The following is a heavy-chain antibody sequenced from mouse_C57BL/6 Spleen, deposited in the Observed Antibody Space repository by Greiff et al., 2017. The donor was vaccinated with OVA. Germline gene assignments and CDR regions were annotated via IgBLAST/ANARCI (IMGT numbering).Heavy chain of an antibody. CDR2: IYPGDGDT. D-gene: IGHD2-4*01. CDR1: GYAFSSSW. Sequence: QVQLKESGPELVKPGASVKISCKASGYAFSSSWMNWVKQRPGKGLEWIGRIYPGDGDTNYNGKFKGQATLTADKSSSTAYMQLSSLTSEDSAVYCCARGYDYDGFAYWGQGTLVTVSA. J-gene: IGHJ3*01. V-gene: IGHV1-82*01. CDR3: ARGYDYDGFAY.